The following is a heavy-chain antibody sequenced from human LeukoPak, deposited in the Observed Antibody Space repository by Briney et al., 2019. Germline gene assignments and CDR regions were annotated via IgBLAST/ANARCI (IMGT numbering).Heavy chain of an antibody. D-gene: IGHD3-3*01. CDR2: ITSSGTYI. CDR3: ARHSNDFWSGYECCYYYMDV. V-gene: IGHV3-21*04. J-gene: IGHJ6*03. CDR1: GFTLSSYA. Sequence: EPGGSLRLSCAASGFTLSSYAMSWVRQAPGKGLEWVSSITSSGTYIFYADSVKGRFTISRDNAKNSPYLQMNSLGPEDTAVYYCARHSNDFWSGYECCYYYMDVWGKGTTVTVSS.